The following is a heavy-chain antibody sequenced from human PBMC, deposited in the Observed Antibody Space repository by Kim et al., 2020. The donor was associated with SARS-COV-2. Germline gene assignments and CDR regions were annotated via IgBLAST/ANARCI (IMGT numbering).Heavy chain of an antibody. CDR3: TAGTGF. CDR1: GFTFSDAW. J-gene: IGHJ4*02. Sequence: GGSLRLSCAASGFTFSDAWMSWVRQAPGKGLEWVGRVKSKADGETADYAAPVKGRFLISRDDSKNTVSLQMHNLRAEDTAVYYCTAGTGFWGPGTLVNVS. CDR2: VKSKADGETA. V-gene: IGHV3-15*01. D-gene: IGHD7-27*01.